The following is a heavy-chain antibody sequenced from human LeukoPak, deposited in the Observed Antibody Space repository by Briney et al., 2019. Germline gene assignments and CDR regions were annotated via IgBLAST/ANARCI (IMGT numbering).Heavy chain of an antibody. CDR2: VQPGGST. D-gene: IGHD4-17*01. J-gene: IGHJ3*02. Sequence: SETLSLTCTVSGASMSGLSWSWMRQAPGKGLEWIGFVQPGGSTNYNPSLQSRVSISLDTSKNQFSLKLSSVTAADTAVYYCARASHTAHTVLDAFDIWGQGTMVTVSS. CDR1: GASMSGLS. CDR3: ARASHTAHTVLDAFDI. V-gene: IGHV4-4*09.